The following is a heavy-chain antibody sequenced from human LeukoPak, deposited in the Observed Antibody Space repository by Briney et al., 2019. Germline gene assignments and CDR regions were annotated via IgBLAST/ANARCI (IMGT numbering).Heavy chain of an antibody. CDR3: AGHDSSGTYFQH. D-gene: IGHD3-22*01. V-gene: IGHV4-59*01. Sequence: SETLSLTYTVSGGSISSYYWSWIRQPPGKGLEWIGYIYYSGSTNYNPSLRSRVTISVDTSKNQFSLKLSSVTAADTAVYYCAGHDSSGTYFQHWGQGTLVTVSS. CDR1: GGSISSYY. CDR2: IYYSGST. J-gene: IGHJ1*01.